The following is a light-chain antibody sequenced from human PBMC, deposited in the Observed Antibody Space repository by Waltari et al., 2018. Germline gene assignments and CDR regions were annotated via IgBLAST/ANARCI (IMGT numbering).Light chain of an antibody. CDR1: KLGDKY. Sequence: SYELTQPPSVSVSPGQTASIPCSGDKLGDKYACWYQQKPGQSPVLFIYQESKRPSVIPEVFSGSNSGNTATLTISGTQARDEADYYCQAWDSSTGVFGGGTKLTVL. CDR2: QES. CDR3: QAWDSSTGV. V-gene: IGLV3-1*01. J-gene: IGLJ2*01.